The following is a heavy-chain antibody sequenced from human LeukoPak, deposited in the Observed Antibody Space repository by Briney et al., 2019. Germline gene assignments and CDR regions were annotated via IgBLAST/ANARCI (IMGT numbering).Heavy chain of an antibody. D-gene: IGHD3-16*01. V-gene: IGHV1-2*06. CDR1: GYTFTGYY. Sequence: ASVKVSCKASGYTFTGYYMHWVRQAPEPGLEWMGRINPNSGGTNYAQKFQGRVTMTRDTSISTAYMELSYLSSEHSSVNYGSSETWGIDYWGQGTLVTVSS. CDR3: SSETWGIDY. CDR2: INPNSGGT. J-gene: IGHJ4*02.